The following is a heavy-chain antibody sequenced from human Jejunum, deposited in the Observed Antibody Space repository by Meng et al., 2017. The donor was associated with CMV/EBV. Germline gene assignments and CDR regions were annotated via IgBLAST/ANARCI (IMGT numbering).Heavy chain of an antibody. CDR2: ISSDGSST. V-gene: IGHV3-74*01. J-gene: IGHJ4*02. Sequence: LRLSWAAAGFTFSSYWMHWVRQAPGEGLVWVSRISSDGSSTSYADSVKGRFTISRDNAKNTLYLQMNSLRAEDTAVYYCASNRGYWGQGTLVTVSS. CDR1: GFTFSSYW. CDR3: ASNRGY.